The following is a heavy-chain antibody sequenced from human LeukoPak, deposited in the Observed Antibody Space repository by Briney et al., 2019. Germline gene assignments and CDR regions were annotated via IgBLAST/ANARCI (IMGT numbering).Heavy chain of an antibody. D-gene: IGHD3-10*01. J-gene: IGHJ6*02. CDR1: VYTFTSDD. CDR3: ARAPSMVRGYYYYGMDV. CDR2: MNPNSGNT. V-gene: IGHV1-8*01. Sequence: SVKVSCKASVYTFTSDDINWVRQATGQGLEWMGWMNPNSGNTGYAQKFQGRVTMTRNTSISTAYMELSGLRSEDTAVYYCARAPSMVRGYYYYGMDVWGQGTTVTVSS.